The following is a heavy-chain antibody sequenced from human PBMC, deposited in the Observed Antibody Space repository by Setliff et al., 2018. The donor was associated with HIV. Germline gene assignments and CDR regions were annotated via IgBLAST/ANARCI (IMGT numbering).Heavy chain of an antibody. Sequence: PSETLSLTCTVSGGSISSYYWSWIRQPPGKGLEWIGYIYTSGSTNYNPSLKSRVTISVDTSKNQFSLKLSSVTAADTAVYYCAITGYSSGYWYFDYWGQGTLVTVPQ. V-gene: IGHV4-4*09. CDR2: IYTSGST. CDR1: GGSISSYY. J-gene: IGHJ4*02. D-gene: IGHD6-19*01. CDR3: AITGYSSGYWYFDY.